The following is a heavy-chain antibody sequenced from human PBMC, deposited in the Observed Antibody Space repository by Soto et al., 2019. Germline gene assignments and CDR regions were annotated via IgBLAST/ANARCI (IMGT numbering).Heavy chain of an antibody. CDR2: ISAYNGNT. V-gene: IGHV1-18*01. CDR3: AXDSRVYSYGYYYYGMDV. D-gene: IGHD5-18*01. Sequence: ASVKVSCKDSGYTFTSYGISWVRQAPGQGLEWMGWISAYNGNTNYAQKLQGRVTMTTDTSTSTAYMELRSLRSDDTAVYYCAXDSRVYSYGYYYYGMDVWGQGTTVTVSS. CDR1: GYTFTSYG. J-gene: IGHJ6*02.